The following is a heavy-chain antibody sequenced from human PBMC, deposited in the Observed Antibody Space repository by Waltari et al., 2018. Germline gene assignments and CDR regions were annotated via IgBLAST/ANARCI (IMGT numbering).Heavy chain of an antibody. CDR1: GFSFSNGW. CDR2: IEANKDGGAT. D-gene: IGHD3-10*01. Sequence: EVQLVESGGGLAKPGGSLRLSCVASGFSFSNGWMSWVRQAPGKGLGWFGSIEANKDGGATNDAAPVKGRFVISRDDSKNTLYLQLTGLTSEDTAVYFCATSNHDGSGISFDYWGQGTLVAVSS. J-gene: IGHJ4*02. CDR3: ATSNHDGSGISFDY. V-gene: IGHV3-15*04.